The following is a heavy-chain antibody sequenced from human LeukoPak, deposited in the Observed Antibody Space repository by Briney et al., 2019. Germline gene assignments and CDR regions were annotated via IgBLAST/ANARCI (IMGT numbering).Heavy chain of an antibody. V-gene: IGHV3-30*18. CDR2: ISYDGSDK. CDR3: AKSLSGSYDY. D-gene: IGHD1-26*01. CDR1: GFTFSNAW. Sequence: GGSLRLSCAASGFTFSNAWMSWVRQAPGKGLEWVAAISYDGSDKYYADSVKGRFTISGDNSKNTLYLQMNSLRAEDTAIYYCAKSLSGSYDYWGQGTLVTVSS. J-gene: IGHJ4*02.